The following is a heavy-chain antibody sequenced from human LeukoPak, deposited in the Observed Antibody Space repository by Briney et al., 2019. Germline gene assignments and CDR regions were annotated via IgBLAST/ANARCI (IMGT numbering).Heavy chain of an antibody. CDR2: IYYSGST. D-gene: IGHD2-2*01. CDR1: GGSISSGGYY. Sequence: SETLSLTCTVSGGSISSGGYYWSWIRQLPGKGLEWIGYIYYSGSTYYNPSLKSRVTISVDTSKNQFSLKLSSVTAADTAVYYCARYEVVPAAMGWFDPWGQGTLVTVSS. V-gene: IGHV4-31*03. CDR3: ARYEVVPAAMGWFDP. J-gene: IGHJ5*02.